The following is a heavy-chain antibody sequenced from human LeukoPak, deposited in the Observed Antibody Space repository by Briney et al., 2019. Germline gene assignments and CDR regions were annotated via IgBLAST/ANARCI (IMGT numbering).Heavy chain of an antibody. CDR3: ARSGKAVAGRYYGMDV. V-gene: IGHV3-48*03. Sequence: GGSLRLSCAASGFTFSSYEMNWVRQAPGKGLEWVSYISSSGSTIYYADSVKGRFTIPRDNAKNSLYLQMNSLRAEDTAVYYCARSGKAVAGRYYGMDVWGQGTTVTVSS. CDR2: ISSSGSTI. J-gene: IGHJ6*02. D-gene: IGHD6-19*01. CDR1: GFTFSSYE.